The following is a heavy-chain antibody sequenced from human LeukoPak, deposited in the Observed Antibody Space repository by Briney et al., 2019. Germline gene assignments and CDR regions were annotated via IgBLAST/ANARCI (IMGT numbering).Heavy chain of an antibody. CDR1: GFTFGDYL. V-gene: IGHV3-11*01. CDR2: ISNSGNTI. Sequence: GGSLRLSCTASGFTFGDYLMSWFRQAPGKGLEWVSYISNSGNTIKEADSVKGRFTISRDNAQNSLFLQMKSLRAEDTAVYYCARYRVITNDYFDSWGQGTLVTVSS. D-gene: IGHD3-16*01. CDR3: ARYRVITNDYFDS. J-gene: IGHJ4*02.